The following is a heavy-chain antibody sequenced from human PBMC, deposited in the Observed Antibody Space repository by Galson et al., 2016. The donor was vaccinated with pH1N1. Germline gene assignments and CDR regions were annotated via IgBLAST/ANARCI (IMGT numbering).Heavy chain of an antibody. CDR3: VRDDYESWSGYDAFDI. CDR1: TFTFSRHG. CDR2: ISSSSTRV. V-gene: IGHV3-48*04. D-gene: IGHD3-3*01. J-gene: IGHJ3*02. Sequence: SLRLSCAASTFTFSRHGMNWVRQAPGKGLEWISYISSSSTRVFYADSVKGRFTISRDNAKNSLYLHMNSLRVEDTAVYYCVRDDYESWSGYDAFDIWGQGTMVTVSS.